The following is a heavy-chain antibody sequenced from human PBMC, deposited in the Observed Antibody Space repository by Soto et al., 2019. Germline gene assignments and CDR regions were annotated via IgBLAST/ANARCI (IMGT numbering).Heavy chain of an antibody. J-gene: IGHJ4*02. CDR3: AKLRDFVVLPAGILDY. Sequence: PGGSLRLSCAASGFTFDDYGMSWVRQAPGKGLEWVSGINWNGGSTGYADSVKGRFTISRDNAKNSLYLQMNSLRTEDTAMYYCAKLRDFVVLPAGILDYWGPGTLVTVSS. V-gene: IGHV3-20*04. CDR1: GFTFDDYG. D-gene: IGHD2-8*01. CDR2: INWNGGST.